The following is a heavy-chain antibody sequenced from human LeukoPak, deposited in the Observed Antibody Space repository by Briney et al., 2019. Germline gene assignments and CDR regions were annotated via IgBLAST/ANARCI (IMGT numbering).Heavy chain of an antibody. CDR3: ARDQRRNLYYFDY. V-gene: IGHV1-2*02. CDR2: INPNSGGT. J-gene: IGHJ4*02. CDR1: GYTFTCYY. Sequence: ASAKVSCKASGYTFTCYYMHWVRQAPGQGLEWMGWINPNSGGTNYAQKFQGRVTMTRDTSISTAYMELSRLRSDDTAVYYCARDQRRNLYYFDYWGQGTLVTVSS.